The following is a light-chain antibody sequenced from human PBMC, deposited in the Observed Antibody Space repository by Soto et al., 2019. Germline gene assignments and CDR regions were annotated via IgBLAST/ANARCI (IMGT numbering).Light chain of an antibody. V-gene: IGKV2-30*02. CDR2: RVS. Sequence: DIVMTQSPLSLPVTLGQPASISCRSSQSLLHSDGNTFLHWFQQRPGQSPRRLIYRVSNRDSGVPDRFSGSGSGTDFTLRVSRVEAEDVGVYYCMQGPHWPWTFGQGTKVEIK. J-gene: IGKJ1*01. CDR1: QSLLHSDGNTF. CDR3: MQGPHWPWT.